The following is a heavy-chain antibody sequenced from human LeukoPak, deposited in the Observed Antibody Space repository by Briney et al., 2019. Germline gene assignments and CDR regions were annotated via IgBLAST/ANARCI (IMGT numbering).Heavy chain of an antibody. CDR1: GGSISSYY. J-gene: IGHJ4*02. CDR2: IYYSGST. V-gene: IGHV4-59*01. D-gene: IGHD6-6*01. CDR3: ARASFPYSSWNFDY. Sequence: SETLSLTCTVSGGSISSYYWSWIRQPPGKGLEWIGYIYYSGSTNYNPSLKSRVTISVDTSKNQFSLKLSSVTAADTAVYYCARASFPYSSWNFDYWGQGTLVTVSS.